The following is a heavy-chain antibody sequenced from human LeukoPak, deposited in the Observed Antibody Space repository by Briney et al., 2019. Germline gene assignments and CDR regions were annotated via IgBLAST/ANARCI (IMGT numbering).Heavy chain of an antibody. V-gene: IGHV1-46*01. D-gene: IGHD1-26*01. CDR3: ARDRGSYTY. CDR2: INPSGGST. CDR1: GYTFISYY. Sequence: ASVKVSCKASGYTFISYYMHWVRQAPGQGLEWMGIINPSGGSTSYAQKFQGRVTMTRDTSTSTAYMELRSLRSDDTAVYYCARDRGSYTYWGQGTLVTVSS. J-gene: IGHJ4*02.